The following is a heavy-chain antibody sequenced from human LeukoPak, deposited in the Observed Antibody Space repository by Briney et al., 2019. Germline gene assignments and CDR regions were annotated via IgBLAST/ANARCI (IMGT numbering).Heavy chain of an antibody. D-gene: IGHD6-13*01. V-gene: IGHV3-21*01. CDR1: GFTFSRYT. Sequence: GGSLRLSCAASGFTFSRYTINWVRQAPGKGLEWVSSISSNGAYIYYADSMEGRFTISRDDAKNSLSLPMDSLRAEATAIYYCGREAGRGRSNLDHLDSSGPGMLVTVSS. J-gene: IGHJ5*01. CDR2: ISSNGAYI. CDR3: GREAGRGRSNLDHLDS.